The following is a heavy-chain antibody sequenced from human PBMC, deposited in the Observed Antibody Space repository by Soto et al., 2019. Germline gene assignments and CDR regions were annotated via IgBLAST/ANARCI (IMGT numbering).Heavy chain of an antibody. D-gene: IGHD6-6*01. Sequence: PGGSLRLSCAASGFTVSSNYMSWVRQAPGKGLEWVSVIYSGGSTYYADSVKGRFTISRDNSKNTLYLQMNSLRAEDTAVYYCARTRGSIIASRPGYFDYWGQGTLVTVSS. J-gene: IGHJ4*02. CDR2: IYSGGST. CDR3: ARTRGSIIASRPGYFDY. V-gene: IGHV3-53*01. CDR1: GFTVSSNY.